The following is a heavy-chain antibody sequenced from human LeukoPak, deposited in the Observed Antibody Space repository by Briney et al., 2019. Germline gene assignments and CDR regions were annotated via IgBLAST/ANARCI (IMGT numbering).Heavy chain of an antibody. CDR3: ARESQVFWPKETNWFDP. V-gene: IGHV1-18*01. CDR1: GYTFTSYG. J-gene: IGHJ5*02. CDR2: ISAYIGNT. Sequence: GASVKVSCKASGYTFTSYGISWVRQAPGQGLEWMGWISAYIGNTNYAQKFQGRVTMMRDTSSSTAYMELSRLKSDDTAIYYCARESQVFWPKETNWFDPWGHGTLVTVAS. D-gene: IGHD3-3*01.